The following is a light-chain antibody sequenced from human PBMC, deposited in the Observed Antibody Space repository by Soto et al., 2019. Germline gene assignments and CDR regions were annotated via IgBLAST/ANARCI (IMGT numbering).Light chain of an antibody. Sequence: QSALTQPASVSGSPGQSITISCTGTSSDVGGYKNVSWYQQHPGKAPKLMIYDVSNRPSGVSNRFSGSKSGNTASLNISGLQAEDEADYYCSSYRSSSTLYVFGTGTKLTVL. J-gene: IGLJ1*01. V-gene: IGLV2-14*01. CDR2: DVS. CDR1: SSDVGGYKN. CDR3: SSYRSSSTLYV.